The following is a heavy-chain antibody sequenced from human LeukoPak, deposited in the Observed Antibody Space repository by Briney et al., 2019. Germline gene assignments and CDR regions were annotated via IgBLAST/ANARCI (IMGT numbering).Heavy chain of an antibody. Sequence: PGGSLRLSCAASGFTFSSCAMSWVRQSPGKGLEWVSAISGSGGSTYYADSVKGRFTISTDNSKNTLYLQMDSLRAEDTAVYYCAKAETSSGYFWGQGTLVTVSS. CDR3: AKAETSSGYF. CDR1: GFTFSSCA. V-gene: IGHV3-23*01. CDR2: ISGSGGST. D-gene: IGHD6-6*01. J-gene: IGHJ1*01.